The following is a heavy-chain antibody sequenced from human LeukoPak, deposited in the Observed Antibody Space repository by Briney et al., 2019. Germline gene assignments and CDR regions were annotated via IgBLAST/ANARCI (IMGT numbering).Heavy chain of an antibody. D-gene: IGHD1-14*01. Sequence: GSLRLSCAASGFTFSSYAMSWVRQAPGKGLEWVSAISGSGGSTYYADSVKGRFTISRDNSKSTLYLQMNSLRAEDTAVYYCSSPYHGIPTLGSVYWGQGTLVTVSS. CDR2: ISGSGGST. CDR3: SSPYHGIPTLGSVY. J-gene: IGHJ4*02. V-gene: IGHV3-23*01. CDR1: GFTFSSYA.